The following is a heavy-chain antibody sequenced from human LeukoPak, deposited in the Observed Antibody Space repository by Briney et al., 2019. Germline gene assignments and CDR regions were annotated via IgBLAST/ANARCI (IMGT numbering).Heavy chain of an antibody. Sequence: SGGSLRHSCAASGFTVSINYMSWVRQAPGKGLEWVSVIYSGGSTYYADSVKGRFTISRDNSKNTLYLQMNSLRAEDTAVYYCARSSVGVRFLEWLLPLDYWGQGTLVTVSS. J-gene: IGHJ4*02. CDR1: GFTVSINY. CDR3: ARSSVGVRFLEWLLPLDY. V-gene: IGHV3-66*01. CDR2: IYSGGST. D-gene: IGHD3-3*01.